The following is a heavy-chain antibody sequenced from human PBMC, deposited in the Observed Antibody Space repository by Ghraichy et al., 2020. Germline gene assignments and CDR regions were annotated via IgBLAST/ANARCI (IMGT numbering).Heavy chain of an antibody. V-gene: IGHV4-59*01. D-gene: IGHD2-21*01. CDR1: GGSISSYY. J-gene: IGHJ5*02. CDR3: ARGGVRWFDP. CDR2: IYYSGST. Sequence: SETLSLTCTVSGGSISSYYWSWIRQPPGKGLEWIGYIYYSGSTNYNPSLKSRVTISVDTSKNQFSLKLSSVTAADTAVYYCARGGVRWFDPWGQGTLVTVSS.